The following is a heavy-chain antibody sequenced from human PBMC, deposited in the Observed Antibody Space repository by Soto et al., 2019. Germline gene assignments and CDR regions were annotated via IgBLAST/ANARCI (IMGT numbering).Heavy chain of an antibody. J-gene: IGHJ3*02. D-gene: IGHD3-22*01. CDR3: ARPYYYDSSGYYLDAFDI. Sequence: TLCLTYTVSGGSSGSGDDCWSWIRQPPGKGLEWIGYIYYSGSTYYNPSLKSRVTISVDTSKNQFSLKLSSVTAADTAVYYCARPYYYDSSGYYLDAFDIWGQGTMVTVSS. CDR1: GGSSGSGDDC. CDR2: IYYSGST. V-gene: IGHV4-30-4*01.